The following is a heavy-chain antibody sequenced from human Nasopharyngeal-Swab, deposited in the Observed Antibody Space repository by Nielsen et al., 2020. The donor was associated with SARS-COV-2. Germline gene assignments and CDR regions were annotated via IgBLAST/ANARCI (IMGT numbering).Heavy chain of an antibody. CDR3: ARSGIVGAPGFDH. CDR2: MNAGTGNR. V-gene: IGHV1-3*01. CDR1: GYSITAHA. J-gene: IGHJ4*02. D-gene: IGHD1-26*01. Sequence: ASVKVSCKASGYSITAHAIHWVRQAPGQRPEWMGWMNAGTGNREYSQKFQGRVIFSTDTSASTTYMELRSLSSEDTAEYYCARSGIVGAPGFDHWGQGTLVTV.